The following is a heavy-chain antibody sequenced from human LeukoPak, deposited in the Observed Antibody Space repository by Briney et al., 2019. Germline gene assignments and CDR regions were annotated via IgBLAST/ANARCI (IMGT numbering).Heavy chain of an antibody. CDR1: GFRFSSQW. CDR3: ARDHVVRGLVWDY. V-gene: IGHV3-7*04. CDR2: INQGGSEK. J-gene: IGHJ4*02. D-gene: IGHD3-10*01. Sequence: PGGPRGFSVAASGFRFSSQWMSGARQAQGKGLEWVANINQGGSEKYYVDSVKGRFTISRDNGKNSMSLEMYSLRAEDTAVYYCARDHVVRGLVWDYWGQGTPVTVSS.